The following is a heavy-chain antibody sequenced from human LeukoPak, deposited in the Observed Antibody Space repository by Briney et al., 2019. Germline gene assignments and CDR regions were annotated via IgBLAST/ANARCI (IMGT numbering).Heavy chain of an antibody. V-gene: IGHV3-30*18. Sequence: PGRSLRLSCAASGFSFRNYGIHWVRQALGKGLEWVAAIPYDGSNEFYADSVKGRFTISRDNSKNTLYLQMNSLGAEDTAIYYCAKAGGTLGYCTSSSCARDYFEYWGQGALVTVSS. D-gene: IGHD2-2*01. CDR3: AKAGGTLGYCTSSSCARDYFEY. J-gene: IGHJ4*02. CDR2: IPYDGSNE. CDR1: GFSFRNYG.